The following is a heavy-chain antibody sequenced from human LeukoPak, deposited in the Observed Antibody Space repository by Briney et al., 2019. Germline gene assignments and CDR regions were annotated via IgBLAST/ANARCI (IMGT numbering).Heavy chain of an antibody. CDR1: GYTFTSYG. CDR3: ARVGHYYYGSGSYSPYDAFDI. V-gene: IGHV1-18*04. CDR2: ISAYNGNT. J-gene: IGHJ3*02. Sequence: ASAKASCKASGYTFTSYGISWVRQAPGQGLEWMGWISAYNGNTNYAQKLQGRVTMTTDTSTSTAYMELRSLRSDDTAVYYCARVGHYYYGSGSYSPYDAFDIWGQGTMVTVSS. D-gene: IGHD3-10*01.